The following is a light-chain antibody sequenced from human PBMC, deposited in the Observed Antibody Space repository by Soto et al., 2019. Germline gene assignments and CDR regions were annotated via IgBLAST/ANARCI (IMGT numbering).Light chain of an antibody. J-gene: IGKJ2*01. CDR1: QTIYTW. Sequence: DTQMTQSPYTLSASVGDTVTITCRASQTIYTWLAWYQQKPGKAPKVIIYDASTLESGGPSRFSGSGSGTEFTLPISGLQPDDFATYYCQQYNDYLPYTFGQGTKVQIK. CDR2: DAS. CDR3: QQYNDYLPYT. V-gene: IGKV1-5*01.